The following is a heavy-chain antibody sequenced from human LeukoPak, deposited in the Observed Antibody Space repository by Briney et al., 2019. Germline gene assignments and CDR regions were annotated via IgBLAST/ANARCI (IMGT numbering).Heavy chain of an antibody. J-gene: IGHJ4*02. Sequence: SVTLSLTCTVSGGSICSYYWSWIRQPPGKGLEWIGYIYYSGSTNYNTSLKSRVTISVDTSKNQFALKLSSVTAADTAVYYCARDCSSTICFDYWGQGTLVTVS. CDR1: GGSICSYY. CDR3: ARDCSSTICFDY. CDR2: IYYSGST. D-gene: IGHD2-2*01. V-gene: IGHV4-59*01.